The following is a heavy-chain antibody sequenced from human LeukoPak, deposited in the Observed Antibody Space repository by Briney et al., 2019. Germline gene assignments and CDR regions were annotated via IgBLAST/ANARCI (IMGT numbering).Heavy chain of an antibody. V-gene: IGHV3-30*18. CDR2: ISYEGGTQ. D-gene: IGHD3-10*01. Sequence: GGSLRLSCAASAVTLSPYGMHWVRQAPGKGLEWVAVISYEGGTQHYADSVKGRFIVSRDNPRNTLYLQMNILRTEDTAVYYCAKEGTPQVSTWYDLWGQGTQVIVSS. CDR3: AKEGTPQVSTWYDL. J-gene: IGHJ5*02. CDR1: AVTLSPYG.